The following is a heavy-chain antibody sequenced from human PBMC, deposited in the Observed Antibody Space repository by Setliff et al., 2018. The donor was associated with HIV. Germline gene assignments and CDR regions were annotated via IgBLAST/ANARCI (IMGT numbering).Heavy chain of an antibody. D-gene: IGHD5-18*01. V-gene: IGHV3-48*04. CDR3: ARGGYPRL. CDR1: RFDFNNYW. J-gene: IGHJ4*02. Sequence: GGSLRPSCAASRFDFNNYWMCWVRQAPGKGLEWISKLSTTGTNIHYADSVKGRFAISRDNAENLLYLQMNSLRAEDTAVYYCARGGYPRLWGQGTLVTVSS. CDR2: LSTTGTNI.